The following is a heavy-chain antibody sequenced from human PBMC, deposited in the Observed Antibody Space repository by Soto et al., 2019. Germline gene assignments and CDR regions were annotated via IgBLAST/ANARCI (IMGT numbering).Heavy chain of an antibody. D-gene: IGHD2-2*01. CDR3: XXXDLLVVPSALDI. CDR2: ISAYNGNT. V-gene: IGHV1-18*01. Sequence: QVQLVQSGAEMKKPGASVRVSCKTSGDTFGTSGFHWVRQAPGQGLEWMGWISAYNGNTYYIQKLQGRVTMTTDTSTSTXYXXXXXXXXXXTAXYXXXXXDLLVVPSALDIWGQGTMVTVSS. J-gene: IGHJ3*02. CDR1: GDTFGTSG.